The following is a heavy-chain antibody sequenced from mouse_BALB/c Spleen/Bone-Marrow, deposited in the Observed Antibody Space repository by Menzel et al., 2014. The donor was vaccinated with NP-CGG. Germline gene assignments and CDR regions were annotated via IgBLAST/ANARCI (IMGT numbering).Heavy chain of an antibody. CDR2: IDPANGNT. CDR3: ASYYYGSYGFAY. J-gene: IGHJ3*01. Sequence: EVQLQQSGAELVKPGASVKLSCTASGFNIKDTYMHWVKQRPEQGLEWIGRIDPANGNTKYDPKFQGKATITADTSSNTAYLQLSSLTSEDTAVYYCASYYYGSYGFAYWGRGTLVTVSA. V-gene: IGHV14-3*02. D-gene: IGHD1-1*01. CDR1: GFNIKDTY.